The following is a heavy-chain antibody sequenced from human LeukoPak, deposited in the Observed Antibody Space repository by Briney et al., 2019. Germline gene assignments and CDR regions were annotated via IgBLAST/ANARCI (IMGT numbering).Heavy chain of an antibody. CDR1: GGSFSGYY. V-gene: IGHV4-34*01. Sequence: SETLSLTCAVYGGSFSGYYWSWIRQPPGKGLEWIGEINHSGSTNYNPSLKSRVTISVDTSKNQFSLKLSSVTAADTAVYYCARGIIRVDFWSGYHYYMDVWGKGTTVTVSS. D-gene: IGHD3-3*01. CDR2: INHSGST. CDR3: ARGIIRVDFWSGYHYYMDV. J-gene: IGHJ6*03.